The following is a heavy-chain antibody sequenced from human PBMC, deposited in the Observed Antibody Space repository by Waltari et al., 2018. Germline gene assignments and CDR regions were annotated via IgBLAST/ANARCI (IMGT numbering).Heavy chain of an antibody. CDR1: GFSFNAYT. V-gene: IGHV3-21*01. Sequence: EGRLVESGGGLVKPGGYLKLSCEASGFSFNAYTMNWVRQAPGKGLEWVSSITTSGTNIYYADSVKGRFTISRDNTKNSLYLQMNSLRAEDTAVYYCARDWGSGYVYELDYWGQGTLVTVSS. CDR2: ITTSGTNI. CDR3: ARDWGSGYVYELDY. D-gene: IGHD3-22*01. J-gene: IGHJ4*02.